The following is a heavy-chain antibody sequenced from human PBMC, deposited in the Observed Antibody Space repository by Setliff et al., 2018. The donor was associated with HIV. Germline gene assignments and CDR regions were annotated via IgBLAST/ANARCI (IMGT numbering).Heavy chain of an antibody. V-gene: IGHV4-30-4*08. J-gene: IGHJ4*02. Sequence: SSETLSLTCTVSGGSISSGDYYWSWIRQPPGKGLEWIGYIYYSGSTYYNPSLKSRVTISVDTSKNQFSLKLSSVTAADTAVYYCARFRGGSGEGPLYYFDYWGQGTLVTVSS. CDR3: ARFRGGSGEGPLYYFDY. CDR1: GGSISSGDYY. CDR2: IYYSGST. D-gene: IGHD3-10*01.